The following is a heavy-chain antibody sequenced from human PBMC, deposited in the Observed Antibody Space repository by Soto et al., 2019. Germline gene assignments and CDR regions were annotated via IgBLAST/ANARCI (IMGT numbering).Heavy chain of an antibody. Sequence: ASVKVSCKASGYSFTGYYIHWLRQAPGQGPEWMGWINPNTGDAKYAQKFQGWVTLTRDTSISTAYMEMKRLKSDDTAVFYCVREGGTLGHSLGELSPTQNYHYYGMDVWGQGTTVTVSS. CDR3: VREGGTLGHSLGELSPTQNYHYYGMDV. D-gene: IGHD3-10*01. V-gene: IGHV1-2*04. CDR2: INPNTGDA. J-gene: IGHJ6*02. CDR1: GYSFTGYY.